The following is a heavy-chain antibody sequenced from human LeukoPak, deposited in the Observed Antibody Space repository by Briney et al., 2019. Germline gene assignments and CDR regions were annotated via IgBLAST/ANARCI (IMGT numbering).Heavy chain of an antibody. CDR1: GGSISSDY. CDR2: IYSSGSA. J-gene: IGHJ4*02. D-gene: IGHD5-12*01. CDR3: ARMGGYSGYATH. V-gene: IGHV4-59*08. Sequence: PSETLSLTCTVSGGSISSDYWSWIRQPPGKGLEWIGYIYSSGSANYNPSLKSRVTISVDTSKNHFSLKLSSVTAADTAVYYCARMGGYSGYATHWGQGTLVTVSS.